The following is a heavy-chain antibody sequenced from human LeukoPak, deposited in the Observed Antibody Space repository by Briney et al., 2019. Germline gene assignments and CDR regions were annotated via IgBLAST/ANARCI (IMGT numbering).Heavy chain of an antibody. V-gene: IGHV3-73*01. D-gene: IGHD1-26*01. J-gene: IGHJ5*02. CDR1: GITFSGSA. Sequence: GGSLRLSCAASGITFSGSAIHWVRQSSGKGLEWVGQIDKKDKGYATATAYAASVKGRFTISRDDSINTAYLQMKSLKTEDTALYYCTRDSGTYNWFDPWGQGTLVTVSS. CDR3: TRDSGTYNWFDP. CDR2: IDKKDKGYATAT.